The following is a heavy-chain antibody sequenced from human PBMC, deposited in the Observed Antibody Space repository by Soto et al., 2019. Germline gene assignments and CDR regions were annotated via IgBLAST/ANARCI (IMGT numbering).Heavy chain of an antibody. V-gene: IGHV4-59*08. CDR1: GGSISSYY. Sequence: QVQLQESGPGLVKPSETLSLTCTVSGGSISSYYWSWIRQPPGKGLEWIGYIYYSGRNNYNPSLKSRVTISVDTSKNHFSLKLSSVPAADTAVYYCARQVPYSSSWYPTLYVGVLSYFDYWGQGTLVTVSS. D-gene: IGHD6-13*01. CDR3: ARQVPYSSSWYPTLYVGVLSYFDY. J-gene: IGHJ4*02. CDR2: IYYSGRN.